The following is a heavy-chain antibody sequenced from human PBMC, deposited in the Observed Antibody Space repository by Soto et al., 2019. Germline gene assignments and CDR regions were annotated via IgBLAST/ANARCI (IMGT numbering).Heavy chain of an antibody. D-gene: IGHD2-2*01. CDR3: ARAAVPLDGIRPAHH. Sequence: GGSLRLSCAASGFTFSGYAIIWIRQVPGKGLQWVSGLYGNGGGVHYADSVKGRFTISRDNSAYSAYLQMNNLRVEDTAVYYCARAAVPLDGIRPAHHLGPGTMV. J-gene: IGHJ4*02. CDR1: GFTFSGYA. CDR2: LYGNGGGV. V-gene: IGHV3-23*01.